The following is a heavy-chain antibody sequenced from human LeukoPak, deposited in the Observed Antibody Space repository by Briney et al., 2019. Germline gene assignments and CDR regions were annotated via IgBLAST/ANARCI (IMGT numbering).Heavy chain of an antibody. CDR3: ARRRGLLAANRNWFDL. Sequence: ASVKVSCKASGGTFSSYAISWVRQAPGQGLEWMGGIIPIFGTANYAQKFQGRVTITADESTSTAYMELSSLRSEDTAVYYCARRRGLLAANRNWFDLWGQGTLVTVSS. CDR2: IIPIFGTA. J-gene: IGHJ5*02. D-gene: IGHD6-13*01. V-gene: IGHV1-69*01. CDR1: GGTFSSYA.